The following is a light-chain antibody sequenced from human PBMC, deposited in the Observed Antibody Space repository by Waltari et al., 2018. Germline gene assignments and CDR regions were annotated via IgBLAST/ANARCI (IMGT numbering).Light chain of an antibody. CDR2: DVT. CDR1: RSDLGSYTY. Sequence: QSALTQPASVSGSPGQSITISCTGTRSDLGSYTYVPWYQQHPGKAPKLIIYDVTNRPSGVSNRFSGSKSGNTASLTISGLQAEDEADYYCSSYMDTTTLELFGGGTSLTVL. J-gene: IGLJ2*01. V-gene: IGLV2-14*03. CDR3: SSYMDTTTLEL.